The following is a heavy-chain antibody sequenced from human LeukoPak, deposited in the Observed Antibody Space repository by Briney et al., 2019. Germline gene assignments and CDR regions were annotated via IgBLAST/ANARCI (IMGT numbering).Heavy chain of an antibody. CDR1: GFSFSDFC. CDR3: AKTLTTVTTSYYYMDV. Sequence: GGSLKLSCAASGFSFSDFCMHWVRQAPGKGLEWVAFIRYNGRIIHYPDSVKGRFTISRDNSKNTLYLQMNSLRVAETAMYFCAKTLTTVTTSYYYMDVWGKGTTVTVSS. V-gene: IGHV3-30*02. D-gene: IGHD4-11*01. CDR2: IRYNGRII. J-gene: IGHJ6*03.